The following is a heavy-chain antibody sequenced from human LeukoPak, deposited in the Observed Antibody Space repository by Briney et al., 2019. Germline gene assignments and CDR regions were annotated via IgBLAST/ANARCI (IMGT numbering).Heavy chain of an antibody. D-gene: IGHD5-12*01. J-gene: IGHJ4*02. V-gene: IGHV4-38-2*02. CDR3: ARLGYSGYGFDY. CDR2: IYHSGST. Sequence: SVTLSLTCSVSGDSITGYYWGWIRQPPGKGLEWIGSIYHSGSTYYNPSLKSRVTISVDTSKNQFSLKLSSVTAADTAVYYCARLGYSGYGFDYWGQGTLVTVSS. CDR1: GDSITGYY.